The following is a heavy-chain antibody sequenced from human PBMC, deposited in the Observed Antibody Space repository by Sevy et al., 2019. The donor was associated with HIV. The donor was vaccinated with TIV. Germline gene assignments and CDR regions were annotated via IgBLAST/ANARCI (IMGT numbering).Heavy chain of an antibody. J-gene: IGHJ4*02. Sequence: GSLRLSCAVSGYSISSGYYWGWIRQPPGKGLEWIGSIYHSGSTYYNPSLKSRVTISVDTSKNQFSLKLSSVTAADTAVYYCARSRFLGAGTGDYFDYWGQGTLVTVSS. CDR2: IYHSGST. CDR1: GYSISSGYY. CDR3: ARSRFLGAGTGDYFDY. V-gene: IGHV4-38-2*01. D-gene: IGHD6-19*01.